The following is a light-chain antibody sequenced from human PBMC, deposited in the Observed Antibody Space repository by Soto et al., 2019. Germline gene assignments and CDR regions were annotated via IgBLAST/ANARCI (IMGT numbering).Light chain of an antibody. Sequence: DIVLTQSPGTLSLSPGERATLSCRASQTVDSNFLAWYQQKPGQAPRLLIYAASTSATGIPDRFSGSGSGTDFTLTIGRLDPEDFAVYYCLKYGSSPGWTFGPGKKVEIK. CDR1: QTVDSNF. CDR2: AAS. J-gene: IGKJ1*01. CDR3: LKYGSSPGWT. V-gene: IGKV3-20*01.